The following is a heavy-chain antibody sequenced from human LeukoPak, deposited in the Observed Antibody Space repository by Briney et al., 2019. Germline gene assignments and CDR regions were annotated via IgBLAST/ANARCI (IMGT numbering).Heavy chain of an antibody. J-gene: IGHJ1*01. CDR1: GFPFSTYS. V-gene: IGHV3-21*01. D-gene: IGHD3-22*01. CDR3: ARDGLYDSGGYRRYFQH. Sequence: GGSLRLSCAASGFPFSTYSMDWVRQAPGKGLEWVSSISSSSNYTYYTDSVKGRFTISRDNAKNSLYLQMNRLRAEDTAVYYCARDGLYDSGGYRRYFQHWGQGTLVTVSS. CDR2: ISSSSNYT.